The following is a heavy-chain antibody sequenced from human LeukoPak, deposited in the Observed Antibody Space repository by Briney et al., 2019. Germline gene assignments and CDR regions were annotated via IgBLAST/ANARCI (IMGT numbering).Heavy chain of an antibody. J-gene: IGHJ4*02. CDR1: GDFSAYY. CDR2: IYNSGIT. Sequence: PSETLFLTCTVSGDFSAYYWSWLRQPPGKGLEWIGYIYNSGITNYNPSLRSRVIISVDTAKKQFTLKLSSVTAADTAVYYCASKAFTGNYHRYWGQGTLVTVSP. D-gene: IGHD1-7*01. V-gene: IGHV4-59*01. CDR3: ASKAFTGNYHRY.